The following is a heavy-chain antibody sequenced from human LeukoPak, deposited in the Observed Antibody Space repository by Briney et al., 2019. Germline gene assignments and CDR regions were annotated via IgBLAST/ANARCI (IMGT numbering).Heavy chain of an antibody. D-gene: IGHD3-10*01. V-gene: IGHV1-8*03. Sequence: ASVKVSYKASGYTFTSYDINWVRQAPGQGLEWMGWMNPNSGNTGYAQKFQGRVTITRNTSISTAYMELSSLRSEDTAVYYCARGRGPLVRGVPNWFDPWGQGTLVTVSS. CDR2: MNPNSGNT. J-gene: IGHJ5*02. CDR1: GYTFTSYD. CDR3: ARGRGPLVRGVPNWFDP.